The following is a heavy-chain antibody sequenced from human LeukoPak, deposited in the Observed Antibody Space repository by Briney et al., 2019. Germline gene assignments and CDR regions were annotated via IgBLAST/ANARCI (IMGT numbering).Heavy chain of an antibody. D-gene: IGHD3-10*01. CDR2: ISPSDTYT. J-gene: IGHJ6*04. CDR3: ARTMFQGDSYYAADV. V-gene: IGHV3-11*06. CDR1: GFSFSDYY. Sequence: GGSLRLSCAASGFSFSDYYMYWIRQAPGKGLEWLSYISPSDTYTSYADSVKGRFTISRDNAKNSLYLQMDSLRVEDTAVYFCARTMFQGDSYYAADVWGKGTTVTVSS.